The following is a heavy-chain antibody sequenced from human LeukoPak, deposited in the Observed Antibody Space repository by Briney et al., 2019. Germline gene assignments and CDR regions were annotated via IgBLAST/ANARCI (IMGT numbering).Heavy chain of an antibody. J-gene: IGHJ4*02. CDR3: ARLDCSGGSCYSYFDY. D-gene: IGHD2-15*01. V-gene: IGHV1-3*01. CDR1: GYTFTSYA. Sequence: GASVKVSCTASGYTFTSYAMHWVRQAPGQRLEWMGWINAGNGNTKYSQKFQGRVTITRDTSASTAYMELSSLRSEDTAVYSCARLDCSGGSCYSYFDYWGQGTLVTVSS. CDR2: INAGNGNT.